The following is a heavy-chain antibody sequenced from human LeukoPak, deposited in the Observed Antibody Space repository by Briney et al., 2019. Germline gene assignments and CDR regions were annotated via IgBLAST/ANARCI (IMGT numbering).Heavy chain of an antibody. V-gene: IGHV5-51*01. CDR3: ARRQQDYGDYSSHDAFDI. D-gene: IGHD4-17*01. CDR2: IYPGDSDT. Sequence: GESLKISCKGSGYSFTSYWIGWVRQMPGKGLEWMGIIYPGDSDTRYSPSFQGQVTFSADKSISTAYLHWSSLKASDTAMYYCARRQQDYGDYSSHDAFDIWGQGTMVTVSS. J-gene: IGHJ3*02. CDR1: GYSFTSYW.